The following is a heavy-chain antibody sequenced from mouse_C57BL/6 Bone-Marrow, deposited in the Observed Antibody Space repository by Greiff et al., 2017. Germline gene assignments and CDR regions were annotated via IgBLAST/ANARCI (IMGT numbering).Heavy chain of an antibody. V-gene: IGHV12-3*01. CDR1: GFPITSGYY. CDR3: AGSGRGNPFDY. Sequence: VQGVESGPGLVKPSQSLFLTCSITGFPITSGYYWFWIRQPTGKPLEWRGYITHSGETFYNPSLQSPISITRETSKNQFFLQLNTVTTEDTAVYYCAGSGRGNPFDYWGKGTTLTVSS. D-gene: IGHD2-1*01. J-gene: IGHJ2*01. CDR2: ITHSGET.